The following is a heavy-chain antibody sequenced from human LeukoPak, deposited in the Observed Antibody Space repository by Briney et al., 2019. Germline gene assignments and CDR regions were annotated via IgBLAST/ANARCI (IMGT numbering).Heavy chain of an antibody. CDR1: GFTFINYA. J-gene: IGHJ4*02. CDR2: KSVDGNNE. D-gene: IGHD6-25*01. V-gene: IGHV3-30-3*01. CDR3: ANIIRKYTSGYYYFDY. Sequence: GRSLSLSCPASGFTFINYAMHWVRQAPGKGLEGMGAKSVDGNNEYYADSEKGRFTISRDNSKNKLYLQMNSLRAEDTAVYYCANIIRKYTSGYYYFDYWGQGTLVTVSS.